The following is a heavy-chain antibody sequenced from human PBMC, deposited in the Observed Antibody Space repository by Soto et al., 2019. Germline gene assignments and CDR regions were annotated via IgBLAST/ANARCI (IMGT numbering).Heavy chain of an antibody. CDR3: ASETDDYTIGAYEL. D-gene: IGHD4-4*01. CDR1: GYSFTGYY. V-gene: IGHV1-2*02. CDR2: IIPHSGAT. J-gene: IGHJ4*02. Sequence: QMQLVQSGAAVKRPGASVKVSCKASGYSFTGYYMHWVRQAPGQGLEWMGWIIPHSGATNYAQKFQARVKLSRDTSISTAFMQLSGLTSDDSGVDSCASETDDYTIGAYELWCQGARVTVSS.